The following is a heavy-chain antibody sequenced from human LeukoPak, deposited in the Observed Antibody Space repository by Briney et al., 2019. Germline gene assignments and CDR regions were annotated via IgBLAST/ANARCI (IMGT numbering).Heavy chain of an antibody. V-gene: IGHV1-2*02. Sequence: ASVKVSCKASGYTFTGYYMHWVRQAPGQGLEWRGWINPNSGGTNYAQKFQGRVTMTRDTSISTAYMELSRLRSDDTAVYYCARDRGVAGSYPDAFDIWGQGTMVTVSS. CDR3: ARDRGVAGSYPDAFDI. J-gene: IGHJ3*02. D-gene: IGHD1-26*01. CDR1: GYTFTGYY. CDR2: INPNSGGT.